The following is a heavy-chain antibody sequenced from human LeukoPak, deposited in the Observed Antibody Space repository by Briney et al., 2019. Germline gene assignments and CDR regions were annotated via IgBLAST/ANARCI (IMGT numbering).Heavy chain of an antibody. J-gene: IGHJ3*01. Sequence: GGSLRLSCVASGFIFSDYSMDWVRQAPGKGLEWVSSISSSSAYIFYSDSVKGRFTISRDNAQSSLYLQMNSLRAGDTAVYYCARQAVARPFDLWGQGIMVAVSS. CDR1: GFIFSDYS. CDR2: ISSSSAYI. V-gene: IGHV3-21*06. CDR3: ARQAVARPFDL.